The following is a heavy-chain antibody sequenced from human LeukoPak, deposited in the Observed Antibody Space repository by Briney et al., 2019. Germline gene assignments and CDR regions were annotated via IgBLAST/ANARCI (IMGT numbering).Heavy chain of an antibody. Sequence: GASVKASCKASGYTFTNYSISWVRQAPGQGFEWMGCISTYNGNTNYAQKLQGRVTLITDTSTSTAYMELRSLRSDDTAVYYCARGGPELYFFDSWGQGTLVTVSS. D-gene: IGHD3-10*01. CDR2: ISTYNGNT. CDR3: ARGGPELYFFDS. J-gene: IGHJ4*02. CDR1: GYTFTNYS. V-gene: IGHV1-18*01.